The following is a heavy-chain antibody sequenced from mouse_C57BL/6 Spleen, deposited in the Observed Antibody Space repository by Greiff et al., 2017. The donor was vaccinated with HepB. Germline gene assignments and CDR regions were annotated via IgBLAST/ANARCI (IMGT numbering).Heavy chain of an antibody. D-gene: IGHD1-1*01. V-gene: IGHV14-3*01. J-gene: IGHJ2*01. CDR3: ARLITTVVADFDY. CDR2: IDPANGNT. Sequence: EVQLVESVAELVRPGASVKLSCTASGFNIKNTYMHWVKQRPEQGLEWIGRIDPANGNTKYAPKFQGKATITADTSSNTAYLQLSSLTSEDTAIYYCARLITTVVADFDYWGQGTTLTVSS. CDR1: GFNIKNTY.